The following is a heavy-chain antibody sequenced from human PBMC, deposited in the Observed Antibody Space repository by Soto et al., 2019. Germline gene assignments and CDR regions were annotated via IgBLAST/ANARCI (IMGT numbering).Heavy chain of an antibody. CDR1: GYSLSSYA. J-gene: IGHJ4*02. Sequence: QVQLVESGGGVVQPWTSLRVPCEVSGYSLSSYAIHWVRQAPGKGLVGVAGTANDGKKDSYADSEKGRFTVSRDNSKNTVALQMNSLRSEDTAVDFCAKAGDVFDQVIFAYLDSWGQGSIVTVSA. V-gene: IGHV3-30*18. CDR3: AKAGDVFDQVIFAYLDS. D-gene: IGHD3-3*01. CDR2: TANDGKKD.